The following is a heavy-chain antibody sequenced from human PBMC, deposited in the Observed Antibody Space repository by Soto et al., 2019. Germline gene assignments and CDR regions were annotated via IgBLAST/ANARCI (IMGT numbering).Heavy chain of an antibody. V-gene: IGHV1-18*01. CDR2: ISAYNGNT. CDR3: ARDGALGENYYCYGMDV. Sequence: QVQLVQSGVEVKKPGASVKVSCKASGYTFTSYGISWVRQAPGQGLEWMGWISAYNGNTNYAQKLQGRVTMITDTSXSXXYMELRSLRSADTAVYYCARDGALGENYYCYGMDVWGQGTTVTVSS. J-gene: IGHJ6*02. D-gene: IGHD3-16*01. CDR1: GYTFTSYG.